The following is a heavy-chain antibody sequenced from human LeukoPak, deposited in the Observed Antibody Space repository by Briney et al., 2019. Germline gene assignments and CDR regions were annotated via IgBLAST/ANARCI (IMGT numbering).Heavy chain of an antibody. Sequence: GASVKVSCKVSGYTLTELSMHWVRQAPGKGLEWMGGFDPEDGETIYAQKFQGRVTMTTDTSTSTAYMELRSLRSDDTAVYYCARDGIAAPGTGYFYYYGMDVWGQGTTVTVSS. CDR3: ARDGIAAPGTGYFYYYGMDV. CDR1: GYTLTELS. J-gene: IGHJ6*02. D-gene: IGHD6-13*01. CDR2: FDPEDGET. V-gene: IGHV1-24*01.